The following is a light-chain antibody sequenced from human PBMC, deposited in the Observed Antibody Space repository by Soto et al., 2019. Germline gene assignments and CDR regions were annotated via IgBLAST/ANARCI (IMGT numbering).Light chain of an antibody. CDR3: QHYAGSTLMYT. V-gene: IGKV3-20*01. CDR2: GTS. Sequence: EIVLTQSPGTLSLSPGERATLSCRASLSVSSSYLAWYQQKPGQAPRLLIYGTSSRATGIPDRFSGSGSGTDFTLTISRLEPEDFAVYYCQHYAGSTLMYTFGQGTKLGIK. CDR1: LSVSSSY. J-gene: IGKJ2*01.